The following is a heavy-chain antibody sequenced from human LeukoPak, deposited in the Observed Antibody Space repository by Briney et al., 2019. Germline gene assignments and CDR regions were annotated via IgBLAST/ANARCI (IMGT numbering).Heavy chain of an antibody. J-gene: IGHJ6*03. CDR2: IRYDGSNK. V-gene: IGHV3-30*02. D-gene: IGHD6-19*01. Sequence: PGGSLRLSCAASGFTFSSYGMHWVRQAPGKGLEWVAFIRYDGSNKYYADSVKGRFTISRDNSKNTLYLQMNSLRAEDTAVYYCARVPVPGLVLGAYYYYMDVWGKGATVTISS. CDR1: GFTFSSYG. CDR3: ARVPVPGLVLGAYYYYMDV.